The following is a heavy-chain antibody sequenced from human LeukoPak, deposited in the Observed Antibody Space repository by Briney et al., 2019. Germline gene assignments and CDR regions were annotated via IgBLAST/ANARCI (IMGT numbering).Heavy chain of an antibody. J-gene: IGHJ4*02. CDR1: SGSTSSYY. V-gene: IGHV4-59*12. Sequence: SETLSLTCTVSSGSTSSYYWSWIRQPPGKGLEWIGYIYYSGSTYYNPSLKSRVTISVDTSKNQFSLKLSSVTAADTAVYYCARGVRWLQLSYFDYWGQGTLVTVSS. D-gene: IGHD5-24*01. CDR2: IYYSGST. CDR3: ARGVRWLQLSYFDY.